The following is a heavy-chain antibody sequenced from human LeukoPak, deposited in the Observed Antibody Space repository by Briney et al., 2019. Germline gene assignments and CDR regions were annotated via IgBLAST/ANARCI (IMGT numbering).Heavy chain of an antibody. D-gene: IGHD4-23*01. CDR3: ARWAPTTVVTPGFDY. CDR2: IYYSGST. CDR1: GGSISSYY. Sequence: SETLSLTCTVSGGSISSYYWSWLRQPPGKGLEWIGYIYYSGSTNYNPSLKSRVTISVDTSKNQFSLKLSSVTAADTAVYYCARWAPTTVVTPGFDYWGQRTLVTVSS. J-gene: IGHJ4*02. V-gene: IGHV4-59*01.